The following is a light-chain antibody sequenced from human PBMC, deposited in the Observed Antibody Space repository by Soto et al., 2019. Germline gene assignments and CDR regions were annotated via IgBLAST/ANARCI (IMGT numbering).Light chain of an antibody. CDR1: QTSYTY. J-gene: IGKJ2*03. V-gene: IGKV1-39*01. CDR2: DAS. Sequence: EIPMTQKPYSLSASVGDRVTITCRASQTSYTYVDWYTQKPGKAPRRLIYDASSYLSGVPSRFSGSGSGTDFTLTIASLQPEDFSTYYCQQSDSTPYSFGQRAKVDIK. CDR3: QQSDSTPYS.